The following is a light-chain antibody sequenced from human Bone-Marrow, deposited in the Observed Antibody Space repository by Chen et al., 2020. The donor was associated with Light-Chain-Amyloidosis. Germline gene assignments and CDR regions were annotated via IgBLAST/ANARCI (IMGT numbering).Light chain of an antibody. J-gene: IGKJ4*01. Sequence: EIVMTQSPATLSVSPGERATLSCRASQYVSSNLAWYQQKPGQAPRLLIYGASSRATGIPSRFGGSGSGTEFTLTISSLQSEDFAVYYCQQYNNWPPLTFGGGTKVGI. CDR1: QYVSSN. CDR3: QQYNNWPPLT. CDR2: GAS. V-gene: IGKV3-15*01.